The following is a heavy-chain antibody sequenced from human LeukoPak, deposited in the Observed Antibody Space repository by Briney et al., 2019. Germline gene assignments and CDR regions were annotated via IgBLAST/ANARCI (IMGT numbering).Heavy chain of an antibody. D-gene: IGHD6-13*01. V-gene: IGHV5-51*01. CDR2: IYPGDSDT. CDR3: ARGEAAAGIKSAFDI. J-gene: IGHJ3*02. CDR1: GYSFTSYW. Sequence: GESLKISCKGSGYSFTSYWIGWVRQVPGKGLEWMGIIYPGDSDTRYSPSFQGQVTISADKSISTAYLQWSSLRAEDTAVYYCARGEAAAGIKSAFDIWGQGTMVTVSS.